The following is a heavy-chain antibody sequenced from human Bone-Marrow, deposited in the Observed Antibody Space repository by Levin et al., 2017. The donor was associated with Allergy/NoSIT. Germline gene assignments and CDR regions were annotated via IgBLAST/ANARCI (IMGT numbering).Heavy chain of an antibody. CDR2: VHGSAKT. Sequence: SETLSLTCVVYGGSFRSYYWSWIRQPPGKGLEWIGEVHGSAKTDYYSSLKSRVTISVDTPKNQFSLKLRSVTAADTAVYYCARGGGLVAGNNWFDPWGQGTLVTVSS. CDR3: ARGGGLVAGNNWFDP. CDR1: GGSFRSYY. J-gene: IGHJ5*02. V-gene: IGHV4-34*01. D-gene: IGHD6-19*01.